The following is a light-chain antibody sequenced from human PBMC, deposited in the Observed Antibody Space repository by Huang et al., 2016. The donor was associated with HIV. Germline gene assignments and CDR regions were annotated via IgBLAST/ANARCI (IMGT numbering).Light chain of an antibody. Sequence: IVMTQSPATLSVSPGERVTLSCRANRTVSTNLAWYQQRPGQAPRPLIYGSSTRAPGVPARFSGSGSGTDFSLTISSLQSEDFALYYCHQYNNWLLSFGGGTRVDIE. V-gene: IGKV3-15*01. CDR1: RTVSTN. J-gene: IGKJ4*01. CDR3: HQYNNWLLS. CDR2: GSS.